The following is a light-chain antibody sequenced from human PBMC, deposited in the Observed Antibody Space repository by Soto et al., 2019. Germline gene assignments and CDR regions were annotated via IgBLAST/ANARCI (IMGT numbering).Light chain of an antibody. V-gene: IGKV1-6*01. CDR2: AAS. Sequence: AIQMTQSPSSRSASVGDRVTITCRASQGFRHDLGWYQQKPGKAPQLLIYAASSLQSGVPSRFSGSGSGTDFTLTISILRPEDLATYYCQQDYNCPWTFGQGTKVDIK. J-gene: IGKJ1*01. CDR1: QGFRHD. CDR3: QQDYNCPWT.